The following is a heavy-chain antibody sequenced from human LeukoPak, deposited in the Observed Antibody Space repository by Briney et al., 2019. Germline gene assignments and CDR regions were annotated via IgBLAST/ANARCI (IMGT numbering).Heavy chain of an antibody. D-gene: IGHD2-15*01. J-gene: IGHJ2*01. CDR2: IKQDGSER. Sequence: GGSLRLSCAASGFTFSSFWMSWVRQAPGKGRDWVANIKQDGSERYYVDSVKGRFTVSRDNAENSLYLQMNSLRAEDTAVYYCARGYCSGGSCFSSTGNFDLWGRGTLVTVSS. V-gene: IGHV3-7*04. CDR3: ARGYCSGGSCFSSTGNFDL. CDR1: GFTFSSFW.